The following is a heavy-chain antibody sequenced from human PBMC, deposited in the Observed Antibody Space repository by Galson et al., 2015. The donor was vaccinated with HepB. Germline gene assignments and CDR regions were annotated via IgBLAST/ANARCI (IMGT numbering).Heavy chain of an antibody. D-gene: IGHD5-24*01. J-gene: IGHJ4*02. Sequence: SLRLSCAASGFTFSSYAMHWVRQAPGKGLEWVAIVSYDGSNKYYLGSVEGRFTISRDNPRNTLYLQMNSLTREDTAVYFCARGRSDGPDFWGQGTLVSVSS. CDR1: GFTFSSYA. V-gene: IGHV3-30-3*01. CDR2: VSYDGSNK. CDR3: ARGRSDGPDF.